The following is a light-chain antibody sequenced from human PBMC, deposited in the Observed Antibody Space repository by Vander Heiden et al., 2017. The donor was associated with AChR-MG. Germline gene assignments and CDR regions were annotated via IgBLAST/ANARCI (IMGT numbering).Light chain of an antibody. CDR3: QQYHKWPIT. V-gene: IGKV3-15*01. CDR1: QSINSN. Sequence: EVVLTQSPSTLSVSPGERATLSCRASQSINSNLAWYQQKSGQAPRLLIYGASNTATVTPARFSGSGSGTEFTLTISSLQSEDFAVYYCQQYHKWPITFGQGTRVEIK. CDR2: GAS. J-gene: IGKJ5*01.